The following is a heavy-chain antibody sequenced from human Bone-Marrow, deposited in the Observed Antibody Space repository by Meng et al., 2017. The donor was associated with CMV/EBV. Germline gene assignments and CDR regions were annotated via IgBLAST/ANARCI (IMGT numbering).Heavy chain of an antibody. J-gene: IGHJ4*02. V-gene: IGHV1/OR15-3*02. Sequence: ASVKVSCKASGYTFTGYYMHWVRQAPGQGLEWMEWRSAGNGDTKHSQEIQGRVTNTRDISASTAYVELRSLRSDDTAVYYCARRLYCSSTSCLELEPWGQGTRVTGSS. CDR2: RSAGNGDT. CDR3: ARRLYCSSTSCLELEP. CDR1: GYTFTGYY. D-gene: IGHD2-2*01.